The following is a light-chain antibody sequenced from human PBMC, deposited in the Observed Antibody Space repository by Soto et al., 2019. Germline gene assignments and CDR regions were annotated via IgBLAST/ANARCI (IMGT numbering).Light chain of an antibody. CDR1: QSVRSN. V-gene: IGKV3-15*01. CDR3: QQYNNWPLT. CDR2: GAS. Sequence: EIVMTQSPATLSLSPGERATLSCRASQSVRSNLAWYHQKPGQAPRLVIYGASTRATGIPARFSGSGSGTEYTLTISSPQTEDFAVYYCQQYNNWPLTFGQGTKVETK. J-gene: IGKJ1*01.